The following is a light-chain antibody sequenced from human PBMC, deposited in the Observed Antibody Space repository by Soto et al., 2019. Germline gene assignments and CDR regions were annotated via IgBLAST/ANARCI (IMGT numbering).Light chain of an antibody. J-gene: IGLJ1*01. V-gene: IGLV2-14*01. CDR2: DVT. CDR3: SSYVSSSTLFV. Sequence: QSALTQPASVSGSPGQSITISCTGTSSDVGDYNYVSWYQQHPGKAPKLMIYDVTNRPSGVSDRFSGSKSGSTASLTISGLHAEDEADYYCSSYVSSSTLFVFGTGTKLTVL. CDR1: SSDVGDYNY.